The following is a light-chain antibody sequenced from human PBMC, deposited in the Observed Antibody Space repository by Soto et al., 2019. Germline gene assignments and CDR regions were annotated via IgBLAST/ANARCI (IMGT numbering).Light chain of an antibody. V-gene: IGKV3-20*01. CDR1: QSVSSSY. CDR2: GAS. CDR3: QQYGSSVYT. J-gene: IGKJ2*01. Sequence: EIVLTQSPGTLSLSPGERATLSCSASQSVSSSYLAWYQQKPGQAPRLRIYGASSRATGIPDRFSGSGSGTDFTLTISRLEPEDFAVYYCQQYGSSVYTFGQGTKLEIK.